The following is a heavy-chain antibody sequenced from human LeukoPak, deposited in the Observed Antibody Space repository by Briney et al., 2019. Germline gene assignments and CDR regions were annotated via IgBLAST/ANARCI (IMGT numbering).Heavy chain of an antibody. CDR3: ARGEGWWFGDLSNWFDP. D-gene: IGHD3-10*01. V-gene: IGHV1-3*01. J-gene: IGHJ5*02. CDR1: GYTFTSYA. Sequence: ASVKVSCKASGYTFTSYAMHWVRQAPGQRLEWMGWINAGNGNTKYSQKFQGRVAITRDTSASTAYMELSSLRSEDTAVYYCARGEGWWFGDLSNWFDPWGQGTLVTVSS. CDR2: INAGNGNT.